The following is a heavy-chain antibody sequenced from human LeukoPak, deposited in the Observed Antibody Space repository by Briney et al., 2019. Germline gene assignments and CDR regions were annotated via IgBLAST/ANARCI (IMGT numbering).Heavy chain of an antibody. Sequence: EASVKVSCKASGYTFTSYGISWVRQAPGQGLVWMGWISAYNGNTNYAQKLQGRVTMTTDTSTSTAYMELRSLRSDDTAVYYCARGAYYYDSSGYNDYWGQGTLVTVSS. D-gene: IGHD3-22*01. J-gene: IGHJ4*02. V-gene: IGHV1-18*01. CDR2: ISAYNGNT. CDR3: ARGAYYYDSSGYNDY. CDR1: GYTFTSYG.